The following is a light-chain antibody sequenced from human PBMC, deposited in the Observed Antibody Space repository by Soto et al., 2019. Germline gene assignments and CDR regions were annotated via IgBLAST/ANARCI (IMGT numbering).Light chain of an antibody. CDR3: QQYNDWWT. CDR2: GAS. J-gene: IGKJ1*01. V-gene: IGKV3-15*01. Sequence: EIVSTQSPGTLSLSPGERATLSCRATQTVFSNYIGWYQQKPGQAPRRLIYGASTRATGIPARFTGSGSGTEFTLTISSLQFDDSAVYYCQQYNDWWTFGQGTKVDIK. CDR1: QTVFSN.